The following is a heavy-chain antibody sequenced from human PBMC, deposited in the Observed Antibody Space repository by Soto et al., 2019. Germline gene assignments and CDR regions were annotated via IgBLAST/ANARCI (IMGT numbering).Heavy chain of an antibody. CDR3: ARDPLVLGVVAAAPLRYFDL. D-gene: IGHD2-15*01. J-gene: IGHJ2*01. Sequence: QVQLLESGGGVVQPGRSLRLSCADSGFTFSRYAMHWVRQAPGEGLEWVQVISDDGSNQYYADSVKGRFTISRDNSKNTLYQHMNSLRAEDTAVYYCARDPLVLGVVAAAPLRYFDLWGRGTLVTVSS. CDR1: GFTFSRYA. CDR2: ISDDGSNQ. V-gene: IGHV3-30-3*01.